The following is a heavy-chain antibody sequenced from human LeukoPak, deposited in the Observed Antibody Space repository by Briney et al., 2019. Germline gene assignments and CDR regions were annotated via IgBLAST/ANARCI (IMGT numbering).Heavy chain of an antibody. Sequence: ASVKVSCKASGYTFTSYGISWVRQAPGQGLEWMGWISAYNGNTNYAQKLQGRVTMTTDTSTSTAYMELRSLRPDDTAVYYCARDLPVTLVRERFDYWGQGTLVTVSS. J-gene: IGHJ4*02. CDR2: ISAYNGNT. V-gene: IGHV1-18*04. CDR1: GYTFTSYG. D-gene: IGHD1-1*01. CDR3: ARDLPVTLVRERFDY.